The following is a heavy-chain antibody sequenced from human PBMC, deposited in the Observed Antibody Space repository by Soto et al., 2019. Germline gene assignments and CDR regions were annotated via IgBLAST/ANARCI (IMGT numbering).Heavy chain of an antibody. CDR3: ARDLRGHYGP. Sequence: GGALSLSCEGSGFNFRNFNMIWVRQAPGKGLEWVSSVSGSSSYIYYADSVKGRFTVSRDNANNLVFLQMNGLRPEDTAMYYCARDLRGHYGPWGQGTMVTVAS. CDR2: VSGSSSYI. V-gene: IGHV3-21*06. CDR1: GFNFRNFN. D-gene: IGHD4-17*01. J-gene: IGHJ3*01.